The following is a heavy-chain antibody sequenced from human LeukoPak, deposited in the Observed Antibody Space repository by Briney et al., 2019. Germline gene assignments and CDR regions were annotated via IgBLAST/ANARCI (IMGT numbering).Heavy chain of an antibody. CDR2: IIPIFGTA. CDR1: GGTFSSYA. Sequence: ASVKVSCKASGGTFSSYAISWVRQAPGQGLEWMGGIIPIFGTANYAQKFQGRVTITTDESTSTAYMELSSLRSEDTAVYYCARSPATPLSSIVVVPAAPYYYYYYMDVWGKGTTVTVSS. CDR3: ARSPATPLSSIVVVPAAPYYYYYYMDV. J-gene: IGHJ6*03. D-gene: IGHD2-2*01. V-gene: IGHV1-69*05.